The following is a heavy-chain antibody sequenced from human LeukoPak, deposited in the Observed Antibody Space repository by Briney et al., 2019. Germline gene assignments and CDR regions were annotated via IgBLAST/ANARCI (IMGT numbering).Heavy chain of an antibody. CDR1: GGSFSGYY. CDR3: ARDYFYYYGMDV. J-gene: IGHJ6*02. V-gene: IGHV4-59*01. CDR2: IYYSEST. D-gene: IGHD3-10*01. Sequence: SETLSLTCAVYGGSFSGYYWSWIRQPPGKGLEWIGYIYYSESTNYNPSLKSRVTISVDTSKNQFSLRLSSVTAADTAVYYCARDYFYYYGMDVWGQGTTVTVSS.